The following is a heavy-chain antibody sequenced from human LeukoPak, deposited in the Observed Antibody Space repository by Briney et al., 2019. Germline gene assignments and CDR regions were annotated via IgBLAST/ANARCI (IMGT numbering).Heavy chain of an antibody. D-gene: IGHD3-3*01. V-gene: IGHV3-23*01. CDR1: GFAFSSYA. J-gene: IGHJ4*02. Sequence: GGSVRLSCAASGFAFSSYAMNWVLQAPGKGLEWVSAISGSGGSTYYADSVKGRFTISRDNSKNTLYLQMNSLSAEDTAVYYCAKGSGYYGPTFDYWGQGTLVTVSS. CDR2: ISGSGGST. CDR3: AKGSGYYGPTFDY.